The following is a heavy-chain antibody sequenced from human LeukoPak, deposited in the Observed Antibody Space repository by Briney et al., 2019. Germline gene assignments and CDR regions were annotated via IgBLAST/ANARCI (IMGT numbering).Heavy chain of an antibody. D-gene: IGHD3-3*01. J-gene: IGHJ4*02. CDR2: ISSSSSTI. CDR3: ARVGRSLEFDY. Sequence: GGSLRLSCAASGFTFSSYSMNWVRQAPGKGLEWVSYISSSSSTIYYADCVEGLFIIPRDNEKKSLYLKMNSLRDEDTAVYYCARVGRSLEFDYWGQGTLVTVPS. CDR1: GFTFSSYS. V-gene: IGHV3-48*02.